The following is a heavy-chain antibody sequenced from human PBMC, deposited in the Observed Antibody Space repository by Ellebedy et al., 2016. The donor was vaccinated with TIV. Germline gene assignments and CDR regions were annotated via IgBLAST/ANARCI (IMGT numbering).Heavy chain of an antibody. Sequence: GGSLRLXXAVSGLNFSDYTMNWVRQAPGKGLEWISYISGSTGPIHYADSVKGRFTISSDKARNLLYLEMNNLRADDTAVYYCASRLGIGPWGQGTLVTVSS. D-gene: IGHD3-16*01. J-gene: IGHJ5*02. V-gene: IGHV3-48*01. CDR3: ASRLGIGP. CDR2: ISGSTGPI. CDR1: GLNFSDYT.